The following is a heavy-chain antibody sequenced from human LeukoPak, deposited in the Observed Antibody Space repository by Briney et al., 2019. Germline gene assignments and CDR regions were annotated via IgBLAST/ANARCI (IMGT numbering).Heavy chain of an antibody. D-gene: IGHD1-14*01. CDR3: ARDRISINALDM. CDR1: GASISGHY. V-gene: IGHV4-59*11. Sequence: SETLSLTCTVSGASISGHYLTWLRQPPGKGLEWIGYISHIGSTNYNPSLKSRVTISVDASKNQFSLKLTSVTAADTAVYYCARDRISINALDMWGQGTMVNVSS. J-gene: IGHJ3*02. CDR2: ISHIGST.